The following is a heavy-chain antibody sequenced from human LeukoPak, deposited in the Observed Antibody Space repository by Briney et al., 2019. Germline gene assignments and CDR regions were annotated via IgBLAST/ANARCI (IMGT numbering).Heavy chain of an antibody. CDR3: ARDQESSTFDY. V-gene: IGHV7-4-1*02. Sequence: ASVKVSCKASGYTFTGYYMHWVRQAPGQGLEWMGWISTNTGNPTYARAFTGRFVFSLDTSVSTAYLHISGLKAEDTAIYYCARDQESSTFDYWGQGTLVTVSS. D-gene: IGHD3-10*01. CDR1: GYTFTGYY. CDR2: ISTNTGNP. J-gene: IGHJ4*02.